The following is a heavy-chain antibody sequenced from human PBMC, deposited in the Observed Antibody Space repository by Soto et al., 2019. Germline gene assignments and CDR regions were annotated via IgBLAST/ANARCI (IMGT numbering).Heavy chain of an antibody. D-gene: IGHD3-10*01. Sequence: SETLSLTCAVYGGSFSGYYWSWIRQPPGKGLEWIGEINHSGSTNYNPSLKSRVTISVDTSKNQFSLKLSSVTAADTAVYYCARGPWRPSDLLLWFGELLPNWFDPWGQGTLVTVSS. J-gene: IGHJ5*02. CDR3: ARGPWRPSDLLLWFGELLPNWFDP. CDR2: INHSGST. V-gene: IGHV4-34*01. CDR1: GGSFSGYY.